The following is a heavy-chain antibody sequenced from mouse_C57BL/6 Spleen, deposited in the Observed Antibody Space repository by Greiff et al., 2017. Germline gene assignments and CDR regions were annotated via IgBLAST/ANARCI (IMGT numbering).Heavy chain of an antibody. D-gene: IGHD6-2*01. CDR2: IRLKSDNYAT. CDR3: TGDSGLDFDY. Sequence: LQQSGGGLVQPGGSMKLSCVASGFTFSNYWMNWVRQSPEKGLEWVAQIRLKSDNYATHYAESVKGRFTLSRDDSKSSVYLQMNHLRAEDTGIYYCTGDSGLDFDYWGQGTTLTVSS. CDR1: GFTFSNYW. V-gene: IGHV6-3*01. J-gene: IGHJ2*01.